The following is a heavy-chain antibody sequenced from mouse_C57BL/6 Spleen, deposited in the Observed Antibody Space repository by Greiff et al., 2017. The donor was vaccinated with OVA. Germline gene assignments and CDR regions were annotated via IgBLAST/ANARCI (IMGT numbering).Heavy chain of an antibody. D-gene: IGHD4-1*01. CDR3: AREEDWDDYFDY. Sequence: VQLQQSGAELVRPGTSVKVSCKASGYAFTNYLIEWVKQRPGQGLEWIGVINPGSGGTNYNEKFKGKATLTADKSSSTAYMQLSSLTSEDSAVYFCAREEDWDDYFDYWGQGTTLTVSS. J-gene: IGHJ2*01. CDR2: INPGSGGT. V-gene: IGHV1-54*01. CDR1: GYAFTNYL.